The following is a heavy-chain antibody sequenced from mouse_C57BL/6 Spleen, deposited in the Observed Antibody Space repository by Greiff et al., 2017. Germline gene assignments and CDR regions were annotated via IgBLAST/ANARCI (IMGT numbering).Heavy chain of an antibody. D-gene: IGHD1-1*01. CDR1: GYAFSSSW. Sequence: VQVVESGPELVKPGASVKISCKASGYAFSSSWMNWVKQRPGKGLEWIGRIYPGDGDTNYNGKFKGKATLTADKSSSTAYMQLSSLTSEDSAVYFCARVLLRSWDYWGQGTSVTVSS. CDR3: ARVLLRSWDY. CDR2: IYPGDGDT. J-gene: IGHJ4*01. V-gene: IGHV1-82*01.